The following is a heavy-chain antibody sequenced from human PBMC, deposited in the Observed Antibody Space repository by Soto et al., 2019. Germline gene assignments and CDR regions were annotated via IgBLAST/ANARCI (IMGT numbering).Heavy chain of an antibody. V-gene: IGHV3-30-3*01. CDR2: MSYDGSQK. CDR3: AIAKSSSWHNFDY. D-gene: IGHD6-13*01. J-gene: IGHJ4*02. Sequence: QVQLVESGGGVVQPGRSLRLSCAASGFTFSTYTMHWVRQAPGKGLEWLTVMSYDGSQKYYADSVKGRLTISRDNSKNTLYLQMTSLRAEDTAVYHCAIAKSSSWHNFDYWGQGTLVTVSS. CDR1: GFTFSTYT.